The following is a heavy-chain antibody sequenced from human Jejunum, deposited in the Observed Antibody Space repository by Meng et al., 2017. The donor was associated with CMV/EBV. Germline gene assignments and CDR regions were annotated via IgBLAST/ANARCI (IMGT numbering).Heavy chain of an antibody. CDR1: FGVYW. D-gene: IGHD5-18*01. J-gene: IGHJ6*02. Sequence: FGVYWIHWVRQTPEKALVWLARVSSEGGRPTCADSVTSRLTVSRDDARNTVYLEINSLRGEDTAVYYCAREGYSYLQYDYGMDVWGQGTTVTVSS. CDR2: VSSEGGRP. CDR3: AREGYSYLQYDYGMDV. V-gene: IGHV3-74*01.